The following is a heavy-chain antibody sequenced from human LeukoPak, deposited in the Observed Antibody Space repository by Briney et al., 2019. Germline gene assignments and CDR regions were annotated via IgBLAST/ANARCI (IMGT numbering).Heavy chain of an antibody. CDR1: GFTFSSYS. Sequence: GRSLRLSCAASGFTFSSYSMNWVRQAPGKGLEWVSSISSSSSYIYYADSVKGRFTISRDNAKNSLYLQMNSLRAEDTAVYYCARMSYYDILTGYIYYYYGMDVWGQGTTVTVSS. CDR3: ARMSYYDILTGYIYYYYGMDV. V-gene: IGHV3-21*01. D-gene: IGHD3-9*01. CDR2: ISSSSSYI. J-gene: IGHJ6*02.